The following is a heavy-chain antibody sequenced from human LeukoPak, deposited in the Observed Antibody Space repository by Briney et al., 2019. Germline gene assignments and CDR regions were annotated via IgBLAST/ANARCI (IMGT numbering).Heavy chain of an antibody. V-gene: IGHV3-9*01. J-gene: IGHJ4*02. CDR2: ISWNSGSI. D-gene: IGHD2-2*01. Sequence: PGRSLRLSCAASGFNFDDYAMHWVRQAPGKGLEWVSGISWNSGSIGYADSVKGRLTISRDNAKNSLYLQMNSLRDEDTALYYCAKDWGSNTNFYFDYWGQGTLVTVSS. CDR3: AKDWGSNTNFYFDY. CDR1: GFNFDDYA.